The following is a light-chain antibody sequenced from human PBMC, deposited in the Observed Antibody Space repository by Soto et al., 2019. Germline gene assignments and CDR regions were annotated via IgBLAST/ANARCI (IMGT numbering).Light chain of an antibody. J-gene: IGLJ2*01. CDR1: SSDIGGYDY. Sequence: QSALTQPASVSGSPGQSITISCTGTSSDIGGYDYVSWYQHLPGKAPKLMICDVSNRPSGVSDRFSGSKSGNTASLTISGLQAEDEADYYCSSYTSSSTLVFGGGTQLTVL. V-gene: IGLV2-14*03. CDR2: DVS. CDR3: SSYTSSSTLV.